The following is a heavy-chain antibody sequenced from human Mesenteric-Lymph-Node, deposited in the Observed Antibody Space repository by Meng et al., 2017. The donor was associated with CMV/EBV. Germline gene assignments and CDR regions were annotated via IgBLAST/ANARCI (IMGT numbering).Heavy chain of an antibody. D-gene: IGHD3-10*01. Sequence: YGGSFSGYHWSWLRQPPGKGLEWIGEVNDSGNTKYNPSLKSRVSISVDTSKNQFSLKLSSVTAADTAVYYCARMKGGSGSYYRNFDYWGQGTLVTVSS. J-gene: IGHJ4*02. V-gene: IGHV4-34*01. CDR1: GGSFSGYH. CDR2: VNDSGNT. CDR3: ARMKGGSGSYYRNFDY.